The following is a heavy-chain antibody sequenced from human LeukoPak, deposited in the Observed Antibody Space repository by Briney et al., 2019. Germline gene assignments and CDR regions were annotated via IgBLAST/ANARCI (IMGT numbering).Heavy chain of an antibody. J-gene: IGHJ5*02. Sequence: GGSQRLSCAASGFTFSSYAMSWVRQAPGKGLEWVSAISGTGGYTYYADSVRGRFTISRDNSKNTLYLQMNSLRAEDTAVYYCAKDRYYYDSSLFDPWGQGTLVTVSS. CDR3: AKDRYYYDSSLFDP. V-gene: IGHV3-23*01. CDR2: ISGTGGYT. CDR1: GFTFSSYA. D-gene: IGHD3-22*01.